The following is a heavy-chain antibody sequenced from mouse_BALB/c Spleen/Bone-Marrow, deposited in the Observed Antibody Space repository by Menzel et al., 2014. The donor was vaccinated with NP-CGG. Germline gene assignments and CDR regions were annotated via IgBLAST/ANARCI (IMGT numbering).Heavy chain of an antibody. Sequence: VQLQQSGAELVKPGAPVKLPCKASGYTFTSYWMNWVKQRPGRGLEWIGRIDPSDSETHYNQKFKDKATLTVDKSSSTAYILLSSLTSEDSAVYYCARSHGYYPYWYFNVWGAGTTVTVSS. CDR1: GYTFTSYW. V-gene: IGHV1-69*02. D-gene: IGHD2-3*01. CDR3: ARSHGYYPYWYFNV. CDR2: IDPSDSET. J-gene: IGHJ1*01.